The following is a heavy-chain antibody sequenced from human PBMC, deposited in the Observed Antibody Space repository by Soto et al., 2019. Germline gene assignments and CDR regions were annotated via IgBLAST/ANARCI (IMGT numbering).Heavy chain of an antibody. CDR2: MIPIFGTA. CDR3: ARDQGSYDSSGYSGTIYALDI. V-gene: IGHV1-69*13. J-gene: IGHJ3*02. D-gene: IGHD3-22*01. CDR1: GGTFSSYA. Sequence: APVKVSCKASGGTFSSYAICWVRQAPGQGFEWMGGMIPIFGTANYAQKFQGRVTITADESTSTAYMELSSLRSEDTAVYYCARDQGSYDSSGYSGTIYALDIWGQGTMVTVSS.